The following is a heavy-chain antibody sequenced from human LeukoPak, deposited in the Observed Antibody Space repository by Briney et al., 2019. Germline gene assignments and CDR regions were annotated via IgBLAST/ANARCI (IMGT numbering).Heavy chain of an antibody. J-gene: IGHJ4*02. V-gene: IGHV1-2*02. CDR1: GYTFTGYY. Sequence: GASVKVSCKASGYTFTGYYMHWVRQAPGQGLEWMGWINPNSGGTNYAQKFQGRVTMTRDTSISTAYMELSRLRSDDTAVYYRARLFGGGYDFSDYWGQGTLVTVSS. CDR3: ARLFGGGYDFSDY. CDR2: INPNSGGT. D-gene: IGHD5-12*01.